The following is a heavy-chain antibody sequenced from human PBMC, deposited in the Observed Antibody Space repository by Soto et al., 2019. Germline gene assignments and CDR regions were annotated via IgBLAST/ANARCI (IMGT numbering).Heavy chain of an antibody. CDR3: ARDGGDMTKVHHFDY. CDR2: IKQDGSEK. V-gene: IGHV3-7*03. Sequence: EVQLVESGGGLVQPGGSLRLSCAASGFTFSSYWMSWVRQAPGKGLEWVANIKQDGSEKYYVDSVKGRFTISIDNAKNSLYLQMHSLRAEDTAVYYCARDGGDMTKVHHFDYWGQGTLVTVSS. D-gene: IGHD4-17*01. CDR1: GFTFSSYW. J-gene: IGHJ4*02.